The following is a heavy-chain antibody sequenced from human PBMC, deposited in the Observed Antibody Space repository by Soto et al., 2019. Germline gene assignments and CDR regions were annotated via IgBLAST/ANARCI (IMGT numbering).Heavy chain of an antibody. D-gene: IGHD4-17*01. CDR2: IYYSGST. CDR3: ASTTTVTYGFDY. Sequence: LSLTCTVSGGSISSGGYYWSWIRQHPGKGLEWIGYIYYSGSTYYNPSLKSRVTISVDTSKNQFSLKLSSVTAADTAVYYCASTTTVTYGFDYWGQGTLVTVLL. CDR1: GGSISSGGYY. V-gene: IGHV4-31*03. J-gene: IGHJ4*02.